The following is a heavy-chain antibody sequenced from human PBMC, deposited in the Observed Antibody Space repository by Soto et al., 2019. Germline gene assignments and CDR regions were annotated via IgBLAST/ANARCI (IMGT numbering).Heavy chain of an antibody. J-gene: IGHJ6*04. CDR3: AREESSSWSGYSYCYGMNG. Sequence: SPTLSLTCAISGDSVSSNSAARNWIRQSPSRGLEWLGRTYYRSKWYNDYAVSVKSRITINPNTSKSQCSLQLNSVTPEDTAVYYCAREESSSWSGYSYCYGMNGWRERTTVTVSS. CDR2: TYYRSKWYN. D-gene: IGHD6-13*01. V-gene: IGHV6-1*01. CDR1: GDSVSSNSAA.